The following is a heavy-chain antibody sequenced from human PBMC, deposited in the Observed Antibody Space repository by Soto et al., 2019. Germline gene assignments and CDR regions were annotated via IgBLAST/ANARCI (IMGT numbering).Heavy chain of an antibody. CDR3: ARAWVVVTATDY. J-gene: IGHJ4*02. V-gene: IGHV1-3*01. CDR2: INAGNGNT. Sequence: ASVKVSCKASGYTFTSYAMHWVRQAPGQRLEWMGWINAGNGNTKYSQKFQGRVTITRDTSASTAYMELSSLRSEDTAVYYCARAWVVVTATDYWGQGNLVTISS. CDR1: GYTFTSYA. D-gene: IGHD2-21*02.